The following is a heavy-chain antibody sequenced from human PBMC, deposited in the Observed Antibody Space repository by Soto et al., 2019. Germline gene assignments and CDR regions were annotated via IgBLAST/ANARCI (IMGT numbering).Heavy chain of an antibody. CDR3: ARIRELVRWYPHYYYGMDV. D-gene: IGHD6-13*01. CDR1: GFSLSNARMD. Sequence: QVTLKESGPVLVKPTETLTLTCTVSGFSLSNARMDVSWIRQPPGKALEWLAHIFSNDEKSYSTSLNSRLTISKDPSKSQVVLTMTNMDPVDTATYYCARIRELVRWYPHYYYGMDVWGQGTTVTVSS. CDR2: IFSNDEK. V-gene: IGHV2-26*01. J-gene: IGHJ6*02.